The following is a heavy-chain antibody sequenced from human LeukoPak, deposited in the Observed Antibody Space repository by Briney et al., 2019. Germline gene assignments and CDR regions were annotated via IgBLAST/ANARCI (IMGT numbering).Heavy chain of an antibody. CDR2: IYPGDSET. V-gene: IGHV5-51*01. CDR3: ARQGRSDY. J-gene: IGHJ4*02. Sequence: GASLKISCKGSGSTFTRDWIGWVRQMPGKGLEWMGIIYPGDSETRYSPSFQGQVTISADKSINTVYLQWSSLKASDTAMYYCARQGRSDYWGQGTLVIVSS. CDR1: GSTFTRDW.